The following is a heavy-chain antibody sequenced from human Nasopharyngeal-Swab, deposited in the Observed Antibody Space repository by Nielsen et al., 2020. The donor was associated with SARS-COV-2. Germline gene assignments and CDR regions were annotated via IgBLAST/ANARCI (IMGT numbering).Heavy chain of an antibody. CDR1: GGTFSSYA. Sequence: SVKVSCKASGGTFSSYAVSWVRQAPGQGLEWMGGIIPIFGTANYAQKFQGRVTITADESTSTAYMELSSLRSEDTAVYYCAREGGSGSYFGWFDPWGQGTLVTVSS. V-gene: IGHV1-69*13. J-gene: IGHJ5*02. CDR3: AREGGSGSYFGWFDP. D-gene: IGHD1-26*01. CDR2: IIPIFGTA.